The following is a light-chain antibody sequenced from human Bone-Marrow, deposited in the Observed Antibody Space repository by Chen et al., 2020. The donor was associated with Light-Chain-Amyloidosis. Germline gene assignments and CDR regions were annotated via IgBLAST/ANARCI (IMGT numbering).Light chain of an antibody. CDR1: NIGSTS. CDR3: QVWDMSSDRPV. J-gene: IGLJ3*02. V-gene: IGLV3-21*02. CDR2: DDS. Sequence: SYVLTQPSSVSVAPGQTATLACGGNNIGSTSVNWYQQTPGQAPLLVVYDDSDRPAGLPERLSGSNSGNTATLTISRGEAGDEADYYCQVWDMSSDRPVFGGGTKLTVL.